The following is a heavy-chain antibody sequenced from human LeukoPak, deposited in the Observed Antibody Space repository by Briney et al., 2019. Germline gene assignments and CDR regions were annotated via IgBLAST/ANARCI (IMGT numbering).Heavy chain of an antibody. CDR3: AMATVDGSSAQ. J-gene: IGHJ4*02. D-gene: IGHD5-12*01. CDR2: IYYRGRT. V-gene: IGHV4-59*08. Sequence: SETLSLTWSVALGSINGNYWRLPRQPPGKGLEWIAYIYYRGRTNYNPSLKSRVTISVDTSKNQVSLKLTSVTAADTAVYYCAMATVDGSSAQWGQGTLVTVSS. CDR1: LGSINGNY.